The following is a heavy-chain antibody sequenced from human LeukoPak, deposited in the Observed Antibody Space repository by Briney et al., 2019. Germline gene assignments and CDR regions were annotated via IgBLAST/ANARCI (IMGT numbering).Heavy chain of an antibody. CDR2: INSDGSST. J-gene: IGHJ3*02. CDR3: ARGGSYLSAFDI. CDR1: GFTFGSYW. V-gene: IGHV3-74*01. Sequence: PGGSLRLSCAASGFTFGSYWMHWVRQAPGKGLVWVSRINSDGSSTSYADSVKGRFTISRDNAKNTLYLQMNSLRAEDTAVYYCARGGSYLSAFDIWGQGTMVTVSS. D-gene: IGHD1-26*01.